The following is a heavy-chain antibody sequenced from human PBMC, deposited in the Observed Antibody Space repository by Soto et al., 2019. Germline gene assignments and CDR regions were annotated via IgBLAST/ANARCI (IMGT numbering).Heavy chain of an antibody. J-gene: IGHJ5*02. D-gene: IGHD6-6*01. V-gene: IGHV3-21*01. CDR3: ARGEAAYSSSNWFDP. CDR2: ISSSSSYI. Sequence: PGGSLRLACAASGFTFSSYWMSWVRQAPGKGLEWVSSISSSSSYIYYTDSVKGRFTISRDNAKNSLYLQMNSLRAEATAVYYCARGEAAYSSSNWFDPWGQGTLVTVSS. CDR1: GFTFSSYW.